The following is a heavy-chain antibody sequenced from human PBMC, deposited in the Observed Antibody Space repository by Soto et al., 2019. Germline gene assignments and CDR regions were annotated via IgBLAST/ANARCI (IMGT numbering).Heavy chain of an antibody. CDR2: ISGSGGST. J-gene: IGHJ5*02. Sequence: PGGSLRLSCAASGFTFSSYAMSWVRQAPGKGLEWVSAISGSGGSTYYADSVKGRFTISRDNSKNTLYLQMNSLRAEDTAVYYCATYDILTGYYKGRSNWFDPWGQGTLVTVSS. D-gene: IGHD3-9*01. CDR1: GFTFSSYA. V-gene: IGHV3-23*01. CDR3: ATYDILTGYYKGRSNWFDP.